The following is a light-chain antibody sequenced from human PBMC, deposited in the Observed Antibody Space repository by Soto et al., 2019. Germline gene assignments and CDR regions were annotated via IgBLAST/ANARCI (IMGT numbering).Light chain of an antibody. CDR3: QSYDSRFYV. Sequence: QSVLTQPPSVSGAPGQRVTISCTGSSSNIGAGYDVHWSQQLPGTAPKLLIYGNSNRPSGVPDRFSASKFGTSASLAITGLQAEDEADYYCQSYDSRFYVFGTGTKLTVL. J-gene: IGLJ1*01. CDR2: GNS. CDR1: SSNIGAGYD. V-gene: IGLV1-40*01.